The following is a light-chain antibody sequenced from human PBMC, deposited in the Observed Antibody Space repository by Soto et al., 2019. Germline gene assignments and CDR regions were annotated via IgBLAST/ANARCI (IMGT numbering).Light chain of an antibody. CDR3: QQYKTYSRT. J-gene: IGKJ2*01. CDR2: KAS. Sequence: DIQMTQSPSTLSASVGDRVTITCRASQSISPWLAWYQQKPGKAPKILIYKASSLESGVPSRFSGSDSGTEFTLTISSLQPDDFATYYCQQYKTYSRTFGQGTKFEIK. CDR1: QSISPW. V-gene: IGKV1-5*03.